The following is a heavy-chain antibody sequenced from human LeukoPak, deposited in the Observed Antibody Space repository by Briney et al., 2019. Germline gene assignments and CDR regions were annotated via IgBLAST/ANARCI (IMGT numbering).Heavy chain of an antibody. J-gene: IGHJ4*02. D-gene: IGHD3-10*01. V-gene: IGHV4-31*03. CDR3: ARSLNYYANFDY. Sequence: SETLSLTCTVSGGSISSGGYSWNWIRQRPGMGLEWIGYISYSGSTYYNPSLKSRVTISVDTSKDQLSLKLSSVTAADTAVYYCARSLNYYANFDYWGQGTLVTVPS. CDR2: ISYSGST. CDR1: GGSISSGGYS.